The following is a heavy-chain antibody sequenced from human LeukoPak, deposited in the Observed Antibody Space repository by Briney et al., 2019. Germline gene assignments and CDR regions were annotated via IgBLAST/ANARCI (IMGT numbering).Heavy chain of an antibody. Sequence: SQTLSLTCTVSGGSISSGDYYWSWIRQPPGKGLEWIGYIYYSGSTYYNPSLKGRVTISVDTSKNQFSLKLSSVTAADTAVYYCAAAAMVTGRDPGDFDYWGQGTLVTVSS. J-gene: IGHJ4*02. CDR3: AAAAMVTGRDPGDFDY. D-gene: IGHD5-18*01. V-gene: IGHV4-30-4*01. CDR2: IYYSGST. CDR1: GGSISSGDYY.